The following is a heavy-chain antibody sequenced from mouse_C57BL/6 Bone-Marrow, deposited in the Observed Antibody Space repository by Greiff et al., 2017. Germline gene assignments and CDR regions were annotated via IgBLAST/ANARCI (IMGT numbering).Heavy chain of an antibody. V-gene: IGHV1-54*01. Sequence: LQESGAELVRPGTSVKVSCKASGYAFTNYLIEWVKQRPGQGLEWIGVINPASGGTNYNEKFTGKATLTEDKSSSTAYMQLSSLPSEDSAVYICAKRPGAMDYWGQGTSVTVSS. CDR1: GYAFTNYL. CDR2: INPASGGT. J-gene: IGHJ4*01. CDR3: AKRPGAMDY.